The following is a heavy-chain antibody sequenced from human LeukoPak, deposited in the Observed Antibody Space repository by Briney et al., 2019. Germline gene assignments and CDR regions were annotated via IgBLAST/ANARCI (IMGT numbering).Heavy chain of an antibody. CDR2: ISAYNGNT. Sequence: ASVKVSCKASGYTFTSYGTSWVRQAPGQGLEWMGWISAYNGNTNYAQKFQGRVTMTTDTSTSTAYMELRSLRSDDTAVYYCARDRPVLLWFGELSHYYGMDVWGRGTTVTVSS. D-gene: IGHD3-10*01. V-gene: IGHV1-18*01. J-gene: IGHJ6*02. CDR3: ARDRPVLLWFGELSHYYGMDV. CDR1: GYTFTSYG.